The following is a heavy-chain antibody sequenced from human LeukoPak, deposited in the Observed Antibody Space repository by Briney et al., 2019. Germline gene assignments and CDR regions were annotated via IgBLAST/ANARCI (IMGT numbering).Heavy chain of an antibody. V-gene: IGHV3-23*01. CDR1: GYTFSGYA. CDR2: ISGSGDNT. Sequence: PGGSLRLSCAASGYTFSGYAMSWVRQAPGKGLEWVSVISGSGDNTYYADFVEGRFTISRDKPKDTLYLQMNSLRAEDTAVYYCAKSWKDFGVSIMPDGFNNWGQGTLVTLSS. D-gene: IGHD3-3*01. CDR3: AKSWKDFGVSIMPDGFNN. J-gene: IGHJ4*02.